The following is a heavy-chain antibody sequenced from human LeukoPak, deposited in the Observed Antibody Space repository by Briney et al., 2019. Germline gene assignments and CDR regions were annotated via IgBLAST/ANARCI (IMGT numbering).Heavy chain of an antibody. Sequence: PGGSLRLSCAASGFTFSGSAMHWVRQASGKGLEWVGRIRSKANSYATAYAASVKGRFTISRDDSKNTAYLQMNSLKTEDTAVYYCAKSYSYYHMDDWGKGTSVTVSS. CDR2: IRSKANSYAT. V-gene: IGHV3-73*01. J-gene: IGHJ6*03. CDR3: AKSYSYYHMDD. CDR1: GFTFSGSA.